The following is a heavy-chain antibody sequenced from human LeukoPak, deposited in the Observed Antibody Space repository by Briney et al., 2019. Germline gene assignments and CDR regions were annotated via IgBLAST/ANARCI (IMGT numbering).Heavy chain of an antibody. V-gene: IGHV3-30*02. CDR3: AKDGCSSTRPTLECLYYFDY. D-gene: IGHD2-2*01. CDR2: IRYDGSNK. CDR1: GFTFSSYG. J-gene: IGHJ4*02. Sequence: RGSLRDSCAASGFTFSSYGMHWVRQAPRKGLEWVAFIRYDGSNKYYAGSVKGRFTISRENSKNTLYLQMNSLRAEDTAVYYCAKDGCSSTRPTLECLYYFDYWGRGTLVTVSS.